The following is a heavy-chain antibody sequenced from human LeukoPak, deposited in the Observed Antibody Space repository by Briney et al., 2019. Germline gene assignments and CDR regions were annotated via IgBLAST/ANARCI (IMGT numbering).Heavy chain of an antibody. J-gene: IGHJ6*03. Sequence: SVKVSCKASGGTVSSYAISWVRQAPGQGLEWMGGIIPIFGTANYAQKFQGRVTITTDESQSTAYMALSSLRSEDTAVYYCAREIQLWFSYMDVWGKGTKVTVSS. CDR3: AREIQLWFSYMDV. CDR2: IIPIFGTA. D-gene: IGHD5-18*01. CDR1: GGTVSSYA. V-gene: IGHV1-69*05.